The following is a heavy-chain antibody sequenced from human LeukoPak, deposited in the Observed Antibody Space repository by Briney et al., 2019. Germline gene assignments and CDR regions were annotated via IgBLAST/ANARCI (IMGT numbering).Heavy chain of an antibody. V-gene: IGHV3-66*01. J-gene: IGHJ5*02. CDR1: GFTFSDYY. D-gene: IGHD6-13*01. CDR3: ARGIAAAT. CDR2: IYSGGST. Sequence: PGGSLRLSCAGSGFTFSDYYMSWIRQAPGKGLEWVSVIYSGGSTYYADSVKGRFTISRDNSKNTLYLQMNSLRAEDTAVYYCARGIAAATWGQGTLVTVSS.